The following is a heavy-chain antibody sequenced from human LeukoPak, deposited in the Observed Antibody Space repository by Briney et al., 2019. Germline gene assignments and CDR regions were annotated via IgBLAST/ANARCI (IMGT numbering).Heavy chain of an antibody. CDR3: AKRNTMIRGGPSFDY. J-gene: IGHJ4*02. CDR2: IFGAGKNTT. Sequence: PGGSLRLSCAASGFIVSDNYLNWVRQAPGKGLEWVSIIFGAGKNTTYYADSVKGRFTVSRDNSKNTLYLQMTNLRPEDTAKYYCAKRNTMIRGGPSFDYWGQGILVAVSS. V-gene: IGHV3-53*01. CDR1: GFIVSDNY. D-gene: IGHD3-10*01.